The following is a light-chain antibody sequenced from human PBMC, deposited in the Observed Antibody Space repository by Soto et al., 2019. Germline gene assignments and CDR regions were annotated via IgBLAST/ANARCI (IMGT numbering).Light chain of an antibody. Sequence: QSALTQPASASGSPGQSVTISCTGTSSDVGGYNFVSWYQQYPGKVPKLMVYEVNKRPSGVPDRFSGSKSGNTASLTVSRLQAEDEADYYCTSYAGGNNVFGTGTKLTVL. J-gene: IGLJ1*01. V-gene: IGLV2-8*01. CDR2: EVN. CDR3: TSYAGGNNV. CDR1: SSDVGGYNF.